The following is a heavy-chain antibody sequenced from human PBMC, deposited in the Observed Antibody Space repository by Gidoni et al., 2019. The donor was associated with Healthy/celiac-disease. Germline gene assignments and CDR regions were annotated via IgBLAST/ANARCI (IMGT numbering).Heavy chain of an antibody. J-gene: IGHJ6*02. CDR3: ARAGYGGNSGYYYYGMDV. CDR1: GGSFRGYY. CDR2: INHSGST. Sequence: QVQLQQWGAGLLKPSETLSLTCAVYGGSFRGYYWSWLRQPPGKGLEWIGEINHSGSTNYNPSLKSRVTISVDTSKNQFSLKLSSVTAADTAVYYCARAGYGGNSGYYYYGMDVWGQGTTVTVSS. V-gene: IGHV4-34*01. D-gene: IGHD4-17*01.